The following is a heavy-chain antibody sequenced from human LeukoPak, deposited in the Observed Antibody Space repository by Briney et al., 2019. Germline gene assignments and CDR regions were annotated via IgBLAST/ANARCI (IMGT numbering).Heavy chain of an antibody. D-gene: IGHD3-9*01. CDR3: ARGCCSVSGLYFEF. Sequence: PGGSLRLSCEASGFTFSNYFMGWVRQAPGKGLEWVANINKDGSGTSYADSVKGRLTISRDNAKNSLYLQMNGLRVEDTAVYYCARGCCSVSGLYFEFWGQGSLVTVSS. CDR2: INKDGSGT. CDR1: GFTFSNYF. J-gene: IGHJ4*02. V-gene: IGHV3-7*03.